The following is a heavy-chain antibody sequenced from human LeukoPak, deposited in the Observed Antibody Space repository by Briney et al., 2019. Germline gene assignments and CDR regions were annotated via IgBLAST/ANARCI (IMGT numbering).Heavy chain of an antibody. J-gene: IGHJ4*02. Sequence: GGSLRLSCAASGFTFSTYAMHWVRRAPGKGLEWVAVIWSDSTNKYYADSVRGRFTISRDNSKNTLYLQMSSLRAEDTAMYYCARDRLTTVTTFHFDYWGQGTLVTASS. D-gene: IGHD4-17*01. V-gene: IGHV3-33*01. CDR1: GFTFSTYA. CDR2: IWSDSTNK. CDR3: ARDRLTTVTTFHFDY.